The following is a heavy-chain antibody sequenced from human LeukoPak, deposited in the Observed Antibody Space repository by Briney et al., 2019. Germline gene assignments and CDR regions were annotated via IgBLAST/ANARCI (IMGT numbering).Heavy chain of an antibody. CDR3: ARERQLERLAFGKEGSAFDY. V-gene: IGHV1-18*01. D-gene: IGHD1-1*01. CDR1: GYKFTNYG. CDR2: ISPYNGNT. Sequence: GASVKVTCKASGYKFTNYGISWVRQAPGQGLEWMGWISPYNGNTIYAQKLQGRVTMTTDTSTSTAYMELRSLRSDDTAVYYCARERQLERLAFGKEGSAFDYWGQGTLVTVSS. J-gene: IGHJ4*02.